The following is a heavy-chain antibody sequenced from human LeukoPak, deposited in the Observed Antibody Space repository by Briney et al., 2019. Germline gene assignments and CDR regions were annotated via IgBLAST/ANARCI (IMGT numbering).Heavy chain of an antibody. J-gene: IGHJ6*04. Sequence: PGGSLRLSCAASGFTFSTYSMNWVRQAPGKGLEWVSSISSSSSYIYYADSVKGRFTISRDNAKNSLYLQMNSLRAEDTAVYYCSLAVAGRMDVWGKGTTVTISS. CDR2: ISSSSSYI. D-gene: IGHD6-19*01. CDR3: SLAVAGRMDV. V-gene: IGHV3-21*01. CDR1: GFTFSTYS.